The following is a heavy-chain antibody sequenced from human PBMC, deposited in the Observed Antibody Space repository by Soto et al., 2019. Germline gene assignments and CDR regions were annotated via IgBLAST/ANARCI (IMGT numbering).Heavy chain of an antibody. Sequence: SETLSLTCTVSGGSISSYYWSWIRQPPGKGLEWIGYIYYSGSTNYNPSLKSRVTISVDTSKNRFSLKLSSVTAADTAVYYCARGYCSGGSCYEDWFDPWGQGTLVTVSS. V-gene: IGHV4-59*01. D-gene: IGHD2-15*01. CDR1: GGSISSYY. CDR2: IYYSGST. CDR3: ARGYCSGGSCYEDWFDP. J-gene: IGHJ5*02.